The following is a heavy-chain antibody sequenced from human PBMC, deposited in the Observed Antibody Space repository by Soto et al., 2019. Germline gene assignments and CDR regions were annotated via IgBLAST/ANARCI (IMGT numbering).Heavy chain of an antibody. CDR2: ISSGSNYI. V-gene: IGHV3-21*01. Sequence: GSLRLSCTASGFTFSRYSLNWVRQAPGKGLEWVSSISSGSNYIDYADSVKGRFTISRDNAKSSLYLQMNSLRVDDTAFYYCARDPGIDDYTPLDYWGQGTLVTVSS. CDR1: GFTFSRYS. J-gene: IGHJ4*02. D-gene: IGHD3-16*01. CDR3: ARDPGIDDYTPLDY.